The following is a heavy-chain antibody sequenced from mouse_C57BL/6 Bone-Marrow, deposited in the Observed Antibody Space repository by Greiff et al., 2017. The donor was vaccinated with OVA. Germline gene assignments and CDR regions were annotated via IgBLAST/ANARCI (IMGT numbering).Heavy chain of an antibody. J-gene: IGHJ3*01. D-gene: IGHD2-10*01. V-gene: IGHV5-9-1*02. Sequence: EVKLVESGEGLVKPGGSLKLSCAASGFTFSSYALSWVRQTPETRLEWVAYISSGGDYIYYADTVKGRFTISRDNARNTLYLQMSSLKSEDTAMYYCTREGGLLWSWFAYWGQGTLVTVSA. CDR2: ISSGGDYI. CDR1: GFTFSSYA. CDR3: TREGGLLWSWFAY.